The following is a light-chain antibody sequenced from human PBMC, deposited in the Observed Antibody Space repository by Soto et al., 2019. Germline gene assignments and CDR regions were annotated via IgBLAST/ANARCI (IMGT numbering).Light chain of an antibody. CDR2: GAS. CDR3: QQYGSSPWT. CDR1: QSVSSSY. J-gene: IGKJ1*01. Sequence: EIVLTQSPGTLSLSPGERATLSCRASQSVSSSYLAWYQQKPGQAPRLLIYGASSRATGIPDRFSGSGSGTDFTLTISRLEPADFAVYYCQQYGSSPWTFGQGTMVEIK. V-gene: IGKV3-20*01.